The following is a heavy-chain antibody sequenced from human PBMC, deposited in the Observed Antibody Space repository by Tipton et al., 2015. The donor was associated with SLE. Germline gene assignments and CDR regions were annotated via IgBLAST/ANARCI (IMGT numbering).Heavy chain of an antibody. Sequence: SLRLSCAASGFTFSSYWMHWVRQAPGKGLVWVSRINTDGRTTTYADSVKGRFTISRDNVKNTLYLQMNSLRAEDAAVYYCARDVTTVTSYYFDYWGQGTLVTVSS. CDR2: INTDGRTT. CDR1: GFTFSSYW. D-gene: IGHD4-17*01. V-gene: IGHV3-74*01. J-gene: IGHJ4*02. CDR3: ARDVTTVTSYYFDY.